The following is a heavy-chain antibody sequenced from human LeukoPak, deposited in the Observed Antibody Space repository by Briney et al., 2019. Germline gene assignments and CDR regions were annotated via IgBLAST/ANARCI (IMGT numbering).Heavy chain of an antibody. V-gene: IGHV1-69*13. CDR2: IIPIFGTA. J-gene: IGHJ4*02. D-gene: IGHD3-10*01. CDR1: GGTFSSYT. Sequence: GASLKVSCKASGGTFSSYTISWVRQAPGQGLEWMGGIIPIFGTANYAQKFQGRVTITADESTSTAYMELSSLRSEDTAVYYCARSFWPSMVFDYWGLRTLVTVSS. CDR3: ARSFWPSMVFDY.